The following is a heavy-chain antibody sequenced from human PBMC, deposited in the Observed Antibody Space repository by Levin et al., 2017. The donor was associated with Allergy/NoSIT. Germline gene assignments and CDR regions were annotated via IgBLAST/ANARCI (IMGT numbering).Heavy chain of an antibody. J-gene: IGHJ6*02. V-gene: IGHV3-33*01. CDR3: ARDPRFMGSGSHYYYYYGMDV. CDR2: IWYDGSNK. D-gene: IGHD3-10*01. CDR1: GFTFSSYG. Sequence: SGGSLRLSCAASGFTFSSYGMHWVRQAPGKGLEWVAVIWYDGSNKYYADSVKGRFTISRDNSKNTLYLQMNSLRAEDTAVYYCARDPRFMGSGSHYYYYYGMDVWGQGTTVTVSS.